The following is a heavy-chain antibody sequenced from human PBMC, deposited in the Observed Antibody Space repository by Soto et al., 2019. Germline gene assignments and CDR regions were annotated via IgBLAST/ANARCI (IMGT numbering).Heavy chain of an antibody. J-gene: IGHJ4*02. CDR3: AKEGKHGRGGANFDY. D-gene: IGHD3-10*01. CDR2: ISGSGGST. Sequence: GGSLRLSCAASGFTFSSYAMSWVRQAPGKGLEWVSAISGSGGSTYYADSVKGRFTISRDNSKNTLYLQMNSLRAEDTAVYYCAKEGKHGRGGANFDYGARGPRVPVSS. CDR1: GFTFSSYA. V-gene: IGHV3-23*01.